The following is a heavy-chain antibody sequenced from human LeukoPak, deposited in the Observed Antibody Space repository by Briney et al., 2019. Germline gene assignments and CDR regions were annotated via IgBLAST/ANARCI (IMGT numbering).Heavy chain of an antibody. CDR2: ISAYNGNT. D-gene: IGHD3-22*01. J-gene: IGHJ6*02. CDR1: GYTFTSYG. Sequence: ASVKVSCKASGYTFTSYGISWVRQAPGQGLEWMGWISAYNGNTNYARKLQGRVTMTTDTSTSTAYMELRSLRSDDTAVYYCARGYDSSGYYYPDYYYYGMDVWGQGTTVTVSS. V-gene: IGHV1-18*01. CDR3: ARGYDSSGYYYPDYYYYGMDV.